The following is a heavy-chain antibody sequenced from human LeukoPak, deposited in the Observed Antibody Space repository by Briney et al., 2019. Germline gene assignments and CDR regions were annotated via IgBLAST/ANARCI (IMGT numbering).Heavy chain of an antibody. CDR3: ARLRMVRGVIQNWFDP. Sequence: ASVKVSCKASGGTFSSYAISWVRQAPGQGLEWMGGMNPIFGTANYAQKFQGRVTITADESTSTAYMELSSLRSEDTAVYYCARLRMVRGVIQNWFDPWGQGTLVTVSS. D-gene: IGHD3-10*01. CDR1: GGTFSSYA. J-gene: IGHJ5*02. CDR2: MNPIFGTA. V-gene: IGHV1-69*13.